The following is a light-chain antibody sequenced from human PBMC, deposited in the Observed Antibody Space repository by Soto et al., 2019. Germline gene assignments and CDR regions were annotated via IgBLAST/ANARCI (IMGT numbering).Light chain of an antibody. V-gene: IGLV1-51*01. CDR3: AAWDDGLNGWL. J-gene: IGLJ3*02. CDR2: DNN. Sequence: QSVLTQPPSVSAAPGQKVTISCSGSSSNIGNNYVSWYQQLPGTAPKLLIYDNNKRPSGIPDRFSGSKSANSASLAISGLKSEDEADYYCAAWDDGLNGWLFGGGTKVTVL. CDR1: SSNIGNNY.